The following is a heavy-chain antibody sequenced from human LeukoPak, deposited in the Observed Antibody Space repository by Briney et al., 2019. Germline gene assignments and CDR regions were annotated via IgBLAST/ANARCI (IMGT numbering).Heavy chain of an antibody. CDR1: GYTFTSYG. D-gene: IGHD3-3*01. CDR3: ARVDSDLRFLEWLLFRGAFDI. V-gene: IGHV1-18*01. Sequence: ASVKVSCKASGYTFTSYGISWVRQAPGQGLEWMGWISAYNGNTNYAQKLQGRVTMTTDTSTSTAYMELRGLRSDDTAVYYCARVDSDLRFLEWLLFRGAFDIWGQGTMVTVSS. CDR2: ISAYNGNT. J-gene: IGHJ3*02.